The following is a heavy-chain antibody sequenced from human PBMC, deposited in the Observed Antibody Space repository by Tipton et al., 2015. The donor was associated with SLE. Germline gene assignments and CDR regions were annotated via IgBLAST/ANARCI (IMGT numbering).Heavy chain of an antibody. CDR3: ARGGTTDCYLCFFDS. D-gene: IGHD2-21*01. J-gene: IGHJ4*02. V-gene: IGHV3-21*03. CDR2: ISTTSGSV. CDR1: GFTFSTFN. Sequence: SLRLSCAASGFTFSTFNMHWIRQAPGKGLEWGSSISTTSGSVFYADSVRGRFTISRDNADNSLSLQMNSLTAEDTAVYYCARGGTTDCYLCFFDSWGQGTLVTVSS.